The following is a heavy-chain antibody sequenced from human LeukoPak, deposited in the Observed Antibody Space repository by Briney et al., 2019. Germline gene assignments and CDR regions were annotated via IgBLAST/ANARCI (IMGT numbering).Heavy chain of an antibody. J-gene: IGHJ5*02. CDR3: ARGFFLRRNPGSWFDP. CDR1: GASITSGDYS. D-gene: IGHD3-10*01. V-gene: IGHV4-30-2*01. Sequence: PSETLSLTCAVSGASITSGDYSWNWMRQPPGKGLEWIGYIYHTGNTYYNPSLKSRVTISVDRSRNQFSLKLTSVTAADTAVYFCARGFFLRRNPGSWFDPWGQGTLVTVSS. CDR2: IYHTGNT.